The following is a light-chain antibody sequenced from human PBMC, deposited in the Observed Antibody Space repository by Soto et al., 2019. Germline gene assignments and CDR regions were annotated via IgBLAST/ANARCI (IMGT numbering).Light chain of an antibody. Sequence: EIVMTQSPGTLSLSPGVRATLSCRASRSVSSNFLAWYQQRPGQSPRLLIYGASSMATGIPDRFSGSGSGTDFTLTISSLEPEDFAVDYCQQYGSSPPLTFGGGTKVEIK. CDR1: RSVSSNF. CDR2: GAS. CDR3: QQYGSSPPLT. V-gene: IGKV3-20*01. J-gene: IGKJ4*01.